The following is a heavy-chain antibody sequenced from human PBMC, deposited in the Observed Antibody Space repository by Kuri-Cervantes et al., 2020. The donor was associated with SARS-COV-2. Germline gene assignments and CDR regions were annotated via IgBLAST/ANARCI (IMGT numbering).Heavy chain of an antibody. J-gene: IGHJ1*01. D-gene: IGHD3-3*01. CDR1: GCSISSGGYS. V-gene: IGHV4-30-2*01. CDR2: IYQAGST. CDR3: VAAILGVDTGYFQH. Sequence: SQTLSLTCAVSGCSISSGGYSWSWIRQPPGKGLEWIGSIYQAGSTSYNPSLKSRVSISLDRSKNQYSLNLSSVTAADTAVYYCVAAILGVDTGYFQHWGQGTLVTVSS.